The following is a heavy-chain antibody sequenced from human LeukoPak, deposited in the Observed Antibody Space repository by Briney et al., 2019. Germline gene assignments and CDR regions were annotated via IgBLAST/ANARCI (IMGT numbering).Heavy chain of an antibody. Sequence: SETLSLTCTVSGGSISSYYWSWLRQPAGKGLEWIGRIHTTGSTNYNPSLKSRVTISVDTSKNQFSLKLSSVTAADTAVYYCAGERLGNDILTGYSDWGQGTLVTVSS. CDR3: AGERLGNDILTGYSD. D-gene: IGHD3-9*01. CDR1: GGSISSYY. V-gene: IGHV4-4*07. CDR2: IHTTGST. J-gene: IGHJ4*02.